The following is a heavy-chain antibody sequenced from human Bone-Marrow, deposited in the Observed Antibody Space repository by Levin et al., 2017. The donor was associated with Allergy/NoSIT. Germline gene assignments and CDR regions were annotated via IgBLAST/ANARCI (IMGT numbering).Heavy chain of an antibody. D-gene: IGHD1/OR15-1a*01. V-gene: IGHV3-21*01. CDR2: ITTGSNYK. J-gene: IGHJ6*02. CDR3: ARSHPLTGTTHFSYQDGMDV. CDR1: GFDFHIYI. Sequence: GGSLRLSCEASGFDFHIYIMNWVRQAPGNGLEWLSSITTGSNYKYYVDSVRGRFVISRDNGRNSLYLQMNSLRAEDTAVYYCARSHPLTGTTHFSYQDGMDVWGQGTTVTVSS.